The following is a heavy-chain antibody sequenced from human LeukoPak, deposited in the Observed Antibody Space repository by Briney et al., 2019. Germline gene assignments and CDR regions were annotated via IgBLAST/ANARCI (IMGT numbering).Heavy chain of an antibody. CDR1: GFTFSSYA. CDR3: AKDFIKENVGEWELLREAYFDY. Sequence: PGGSLRLSCAASGFTFSSYAMSWVRQAPGKGLEWVSAISGSGGSTYYADSVKGRFTISRDNSKNTLYLQMNSLRAEDTAVYYCAKDFIKENVGEWELLREAYFDYWGQGTLVTVSS. V-gene: IGHV3-23*01. D-gene: IGHD1-26*01. CDR2: ISGSGGST. J-gene: IGHJ4*02.